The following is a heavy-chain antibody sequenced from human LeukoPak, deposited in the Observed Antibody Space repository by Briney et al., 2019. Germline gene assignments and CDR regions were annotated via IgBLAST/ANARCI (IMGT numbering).Heavy chain of an antibody. CDR2: INPSGGST. Sequence: GASVKVSCKASGYTFTSYYMHWVRQAPGQGLEWMGIINPSGGSTSYAQKFQGRVTMTRDTSTSTVYMELSSLRSEDTAVYYCAREPLRPYSSSWYRDWGQGTLVTVSS. D-gene: IGHD6-13*01. CDR3: AREPLRPYSSSWYRD. J-gene: IGHJ4*02. V-gene: IGHV1-46*01. CDR1: GYTFTSYY.